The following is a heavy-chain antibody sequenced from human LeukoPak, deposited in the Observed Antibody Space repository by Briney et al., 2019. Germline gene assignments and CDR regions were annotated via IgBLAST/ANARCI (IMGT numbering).Heavy chain of an antibody. CDR1: GFTFRDYY. CDR2: IRSTGSST. D-gene: IGHD3-3*01. V-gene: IGHV3-11*04. Sequence: KPGGSLRLSCTASGFTFRDYYVTWIRQAPGKGLEWVSYIRSTGSSTAYADSVKGRFAISRDNAKNSLYLQMNGLRVEDTAIYYCARVYYASWSGQPLSQHWLDPWGQGTLVTVSS. J-gene: IGHJ5*02. CDR3: ARVYYASWSGQPLSQHWLDP.